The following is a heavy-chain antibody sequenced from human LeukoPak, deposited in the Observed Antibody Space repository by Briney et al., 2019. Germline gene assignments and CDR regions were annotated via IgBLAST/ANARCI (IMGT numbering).Heavy chain of an antibody. D-gene: IGHD3-10*01. CDR2: ISYDGSDK. V-gene: IGHV3-30*04. J-gene: IGHJ4*02. CDR3: ARVEATYYYGSATPYSPY. Sequence: GSLRLSCAASGFTFSLYTMHWVRQAPGKGLEWVAVISYDGSDKYYADSVKGRFTISRDNSKNTLYLQMKSLKVEDTSVYYCARVEATYYYGSATPYSPYWGQGSLVTVSS. CDR1: GFTFSLYT.